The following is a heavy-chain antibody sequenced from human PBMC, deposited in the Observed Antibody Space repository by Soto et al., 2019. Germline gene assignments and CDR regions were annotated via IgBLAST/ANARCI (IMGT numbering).Heavy chain of an antibody. D-gene: IGHD3-22*01. J-gene: IGHJ5*02. Sequence: GASVKVSCKVSGYTLTELSMHWVRQAPGKGLEWMGGFDPEDGETIYAQKFQGRVTMTEDTSTDTAYMELSSLRSEDTAVYYCAIRTKQRSYYYDSSGYYYVDWFDPWGQGTLVTVSS. CDR3: AIRTKQRSYYYDSSGYYYVDWFDP. CDR1: GYTLTELS. V-gene: IGHV1-24*01. CDR2: FDPEDGET.